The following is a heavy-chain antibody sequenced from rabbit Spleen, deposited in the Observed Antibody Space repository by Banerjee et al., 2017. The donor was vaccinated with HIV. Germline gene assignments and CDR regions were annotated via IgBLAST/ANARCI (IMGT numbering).Heavy chain of an antibody. CDR3: ARNYVNAFDP. CDR1: GFDFSINYV. V-gene: IGHV1S40*01. CDR2: INAITGKA. Sequence: QSLEESGGGLVQPEGSLTLTCTVSGFDFSINYVMRWVRQAPGKGLDWIACINAITGKAVYASWAKGRFTISKTSSNTVTLQMTSLTAADTATYFCARNYVNAFDPWGQGTLVTVS. D-gene: IGHD1-1*01. J-gene: IGHJ2*01.